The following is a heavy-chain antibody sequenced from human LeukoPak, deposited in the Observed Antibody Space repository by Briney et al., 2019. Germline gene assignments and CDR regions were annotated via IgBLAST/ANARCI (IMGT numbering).Heavy chain of an antibody. CDR3: ARDWYHAIDY. V-gene: IGHV3-66*01. Sequence: PGGSLRLSCAASGFTVSSNYMSWVRQAPGKGLEWVSVIYSGGSTYYADSVKGRFTISRDNAKNTLYLEMNSLRAEDTAVYYCARDWYHAIDYWGQGTLVTVSS. CDR1: GFTVSSNY. D-gene: IGHD2-2*01. CDR2: IYSGGST. J-gene: IGHJ4*02.